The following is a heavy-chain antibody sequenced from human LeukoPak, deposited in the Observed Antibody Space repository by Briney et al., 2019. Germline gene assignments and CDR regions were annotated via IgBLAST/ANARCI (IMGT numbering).Heavy chain of an antibody. D-gene: IGHD3-22*01. CDR3: AKDHQCYDRSGYCPIDY. CDR2: IKTRSNNYAT. Sequence: PGGSLRLSCATSGFTFSGSTIQWVRQASGKGLEWLGQIKTRSNNYATVYPASLQGRFTISRDDSRDTAFLQMNSLKTDDTAVYYCAKDHQCYDRSGYCPIDYWGQGTLVIVSA. CDR1: GFTFSGST. V-gene: IGHV3-73*01. J-gene: IGHJ4*02.